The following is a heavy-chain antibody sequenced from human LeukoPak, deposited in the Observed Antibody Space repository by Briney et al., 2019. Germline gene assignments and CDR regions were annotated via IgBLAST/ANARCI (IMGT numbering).Heavy chain of an antibody. J-gene: IGHJ4*02. CDR2: ISWNSGYI. D-gene: IGHD6-19*01. CDR1: GFTFDNYA. V-gene: IGHV3-9*01. CDR3: AKVRGTYSSGYFFDY. Sequence: PGRSLRLSCAASGFTFDNYAVHWVRQAPGKGLEWLSIISWNSGYIGYADSVKGRFTISRDNAKKSLDLQMNSLRAEDTAFYYCAKVRGTYSSGYFFDYWGQGTPVTVSS.